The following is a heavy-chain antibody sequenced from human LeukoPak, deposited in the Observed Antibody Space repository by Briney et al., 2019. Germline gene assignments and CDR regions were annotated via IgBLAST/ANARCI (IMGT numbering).Heavy chain of an antibody. CDR3: ARGVWTYYYGSGIVY. CDR2: IYHSGST. J-gene: IGHJ4*02. CDR1: GGSISSSNW. D-gene: IGHD3-10*01. V-gene: IGHV4-4*02. Sequence: SGTLSLTCAVSGGSISSSNWWSWVRQPPGKGLEWIGEIYHSGSTNYNPSLKSRVTISVDTSKNQFSLKLSSVTAADTAVYYCARGVWTYYYGSGIVYWGQGTLVTVSS.